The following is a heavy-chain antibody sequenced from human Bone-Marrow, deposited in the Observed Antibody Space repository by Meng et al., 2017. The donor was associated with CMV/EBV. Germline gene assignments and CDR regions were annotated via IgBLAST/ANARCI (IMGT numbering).Heavy chain of an antibody. CDR1: GYTFTSYG. CDR2: IISILGIA. V-gene: IGHV1-69*04. D-gene: IGHD7-27*01. CDR3: ARSNWGYVSFDY. J-gene: IGHJ4*02. Sequence: SVKVSCKASGYTFTSYGISWVRQAPGQGLEWMGRIISILGIANYAQKFQGRVTITADKSTSTAYMELSSLRSEDTAVYYCARSNWGYVSFDYWGQGTLVTVSS.